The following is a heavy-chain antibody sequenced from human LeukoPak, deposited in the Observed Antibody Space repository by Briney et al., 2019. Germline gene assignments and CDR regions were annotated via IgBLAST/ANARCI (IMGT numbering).Heavy chain of an antibody. CDR2: ISYDGSNK. Sequence: GRSLRLSCAASGFTFSSYAMHWVRQAPGKGLEWVAVISYDGSNKYYADSVKGRFTISRDNSKNTLYLQMNSLRAEDTAVYYCARQPYSSSWYGFDAFDIWGQGTMVTVSS. CDR3: ARQPYSSSWYGFDAFDI. J-gene: IGHJ3*02. V-gene: IGHV3-30*04. D-gene: IGHD6-13*01. CDR1: GFTFSSYA.